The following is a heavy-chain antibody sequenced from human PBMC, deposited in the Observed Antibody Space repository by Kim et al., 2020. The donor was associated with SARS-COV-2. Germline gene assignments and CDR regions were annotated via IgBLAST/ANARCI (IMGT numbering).Heavy chain of an antibody. CDR3: ARLLSRVGGSGAIDY. D-gene: IGHD1-26*01. V-gene: IGHV3-21*01. CDR1: GFTFSTYS. CDR2: ISSSSTYI. Sequence: GGSLRLSCAASGFTFSTYSMTWVRQAPGKGLAWVSSISSSSTYIYYTDSVKGRFTLSRDNARNSLYLHLNSLRPEDTAVYYCARLLSRVGGSGAIDYWGQGTRVTVS. J-gene: IGHJ4*02.